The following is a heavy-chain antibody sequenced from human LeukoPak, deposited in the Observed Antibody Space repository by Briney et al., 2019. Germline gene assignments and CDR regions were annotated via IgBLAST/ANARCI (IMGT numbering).Heavy chain of an antibody. Sequence: AGGSLRLSCAASGFTFSSYEMNWVRQAPGKGLEWVSYISSSGSTIYYADSVKGRFTISRDNAKNSLYLQMNSLRAEDTAVYYCAKDGAGYYPTPLDYWGQGTLVTVSS. D-gene: IGHD3-22*01. CDR1: GFTFSSYE. J-gene: IGHJ4*02. V-gene: IGHV3-48*03. CDR3: AKDGAGYYPTPLDY. CDR2: ISSSGSTI.